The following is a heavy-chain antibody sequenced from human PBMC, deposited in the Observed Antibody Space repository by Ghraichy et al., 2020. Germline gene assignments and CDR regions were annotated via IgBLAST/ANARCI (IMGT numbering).Heavy chain of an antibody. CDR1: GGSFSGYY. V-gene: IGHV4-34*01. D-gene: IGHD3-16*01. CDR2: INHSGST. J-gene: IGHJ4*02. Sequence: SETLSLTCAVYGGSFSGYYWSWIRQPPGKGLEWIGEINHSGSTNYNPSLKSRVTISVDTSKNQFSLKLSSVTAADTAVYYCRTGDDYWGQGTLVTVSS. CDR3: RTGDDY.